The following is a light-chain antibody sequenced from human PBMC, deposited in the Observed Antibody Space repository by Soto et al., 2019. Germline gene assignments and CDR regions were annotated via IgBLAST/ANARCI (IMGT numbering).Light chain of an antibody. Sequence: EIVMTQSPATLSVSPGERATLSCRASQSVSSNLAWYQQKPGQAPRLLIYGASTRATGIPARFSGSGSGTEFTLTISSLQSEEFAGYYCQQHNNWPYTFGQGTKLEIK. CDR2: GAS. CDR1: QSVSSN. J-gene: IGKJ2*01. V-gene: IGKV3-15*01. CDR3: QQHNNWPYT.